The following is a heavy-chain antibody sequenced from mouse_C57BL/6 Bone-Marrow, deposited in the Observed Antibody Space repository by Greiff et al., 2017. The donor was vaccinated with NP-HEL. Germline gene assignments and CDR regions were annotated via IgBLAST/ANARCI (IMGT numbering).Heavy chain of an antibody. CDR3: ARGGKLLPYYYAMDY. Sequence: QVQLQQSGAELVRPGTSVKMSCKASGYTFTNYWIGWAKQRPGHGLEWIGDIYPGGGYTNYNEKFKGKATLTADKSSSTAYMQFSSLTSEDSAIYYCARGGKLLPYYYAMDYWGQGTSVTVSS. CDR1: GYTFTNYW. J-gene: IGHJ4*01. D-gene: IGHD2-12*01. CDR2: IYPGGGYT. V-gene: IGHV1-63*01.